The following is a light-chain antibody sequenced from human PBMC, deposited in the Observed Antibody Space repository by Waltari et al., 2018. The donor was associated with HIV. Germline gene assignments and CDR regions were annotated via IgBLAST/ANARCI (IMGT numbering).Light chain of an antibody. Sequence: SSELTQDPAVSVALGHTAGIICQGDSLRSDYASWYQRKPAQAPVLVIDGKNNRPSGIPDRFSGSSSGNTASLTITGAQAEDEADYYCNSRDSSGNLSWMFGEGTRLTVL. CDR3: NSRDSSGNLSWM. CDR2: GKN. CDR1: SLRSDY. J-gene: IGLJ3*02. V-gene: IGLV3-19*01.